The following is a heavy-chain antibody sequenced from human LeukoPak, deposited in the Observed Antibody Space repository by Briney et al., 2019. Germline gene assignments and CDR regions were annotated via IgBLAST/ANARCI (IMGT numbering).Heavy chain of an antibody. V-gene: IGHV1-2*02. D-gene: IGHD6-6*01. Sequence: GASVKVSCKASGYTFTGYYMHWVRQAPGQGLEWMGWINPNSGGTNYAQKFQGRVTMTRDTSISTAYMELSRLRSDDTAVYYCATTPNQLGTQLVQYYWGQGTLVTVSS. CDR2: INPNSGGT. CDR1: GYTFTGYY. J-gene: IGHJ4*02. CDR3: ATTPNQLGTQLVQYY.